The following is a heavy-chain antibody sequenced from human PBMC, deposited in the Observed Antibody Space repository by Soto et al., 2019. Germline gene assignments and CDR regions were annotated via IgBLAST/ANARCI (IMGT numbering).Heavy chain of an antibody. Sequence: QVQLQESGPGLVTPSQTLSLTCTVSGGSISSGGYYWSWIRQHPGKGLEWIGYIYYSGSTYYNPSLKSRVTLSVDTSKNQFSLKLSSVTAADTAVYYCATYGSGTYKPTTFDYWGQGTLGTVSS. V-gene: IGHV4-31*03. D-gene: IGHD3-10*01. CDR2: IYYSGST. CDR1: GGSISSGGYY. J-gene: IGHJ4*02. CDR3: ATYGSGTYKPTTFDY.